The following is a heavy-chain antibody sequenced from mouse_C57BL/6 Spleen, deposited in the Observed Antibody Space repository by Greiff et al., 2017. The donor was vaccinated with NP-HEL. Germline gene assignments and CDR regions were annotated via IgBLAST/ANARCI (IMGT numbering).Heavy chain of an antibody. CDR1: GYTFTDYN. Sequence: EVQLQESGPELVKPGASVKMSCKASGYTFTDYNMHWVKQSHGKSLEWIGYINPNNGGTSYNQKFKGKATLTVNKSSSTAYMELRSLTSEDSAVYYCARGYYGSDAMDYWGQGTSVTVSS. V-gene: IGHV1-22*01. J-gene: IGHJ4*01. D-gene: IGHD1-1*01. CDR2: INPNNGGT. CDR3: ARGYYGSDAMDY.